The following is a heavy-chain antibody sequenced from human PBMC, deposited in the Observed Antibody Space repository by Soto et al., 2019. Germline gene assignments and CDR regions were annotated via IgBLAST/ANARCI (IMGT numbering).Heavy chain of an antibody. D-gene: IGHD3-3*01. V-gene: IGHV3-21*01. Sequence: EVQLVESGGGLVKPGESLRLSCAASGFTFSTYSMNWVRQVPGKGLEWVSAISSSSSHIFYVDSVKGRFTASRDNAKNSLYLQMNSLRAEDTAVYYCARALVTIFGVETKLGGGGMDVWGQGTTVTVSS. CDR3: ARALVTIFGVETKLGGGGMDV. J-gene: IGHJ6*02. CDR2: ISSSSSHI. CDR1: GFTFSTYS.